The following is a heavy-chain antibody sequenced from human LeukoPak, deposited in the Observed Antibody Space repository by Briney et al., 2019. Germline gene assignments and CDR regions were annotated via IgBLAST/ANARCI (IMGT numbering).Heavy chain of an antibody. CDR3: ARGLGFVRARWDY. J-gene: IGHJ4*02. CDR1: GGSFSGYY. V-gene: IGHV4-34*01. D-gene: IGHD3-16*01. CDR2: INHSGST. Sequence: PSETLSLTCAVYGGSFSGYYWSWIRQPPGKGLEWIGEINHSGSTNYNPSLKSRVTISVDTSKNQFSLKLSSVTAADTAVYYCARGLGFVRARWDYWGQGTLVTVSS.